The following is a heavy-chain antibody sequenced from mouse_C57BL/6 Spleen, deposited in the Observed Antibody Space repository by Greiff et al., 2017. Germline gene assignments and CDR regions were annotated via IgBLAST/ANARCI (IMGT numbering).Heavy chain of an antibody. D-gene: IGHD2-4*01. Sequence: EVTLVESGEGLVKPGGSLKLSCASSGFTFSSYAMSLVRQTPEKRLEWVSYIRSGGDYIYYADTVKGRFTNSRDNARNTLYLQMSSLKSEDTAMYYCTREGPYDYDEGFAYWGQGTLVTVSA. J-gene: IGHJ3*01. CDR2: IRSGGDYI. V-gene: IGHV5-9-1*02. CDR3: TREGPYDYDEGFAY. CDR1: GFTFSSYA.